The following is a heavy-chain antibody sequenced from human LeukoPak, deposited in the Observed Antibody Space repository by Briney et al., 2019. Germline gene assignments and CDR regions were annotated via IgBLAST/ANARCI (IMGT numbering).Heavy chain of an antibody. D-gene: IGHD6-19*01. CDR3: ARHSGSGWQALGY. CDR2: TSYNGNT. V-gene: IGHV1-18*04. Sequence: ASVKVSCKASGYTFSNYGISWVRQAPGLGLEWMGWTSYNGNTNYAQKFQDRVTMTTDTSTTTAYMELRSLESDDTAVYYCARHSGSGWQALGYWGQGTLVTVSS. CDR1: GYTFSNYG. J-gene: IGHJ4*02.